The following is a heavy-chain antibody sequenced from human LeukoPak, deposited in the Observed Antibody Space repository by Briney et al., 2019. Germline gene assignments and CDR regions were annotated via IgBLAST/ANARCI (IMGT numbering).Heavy chain of an antibody. Sequence: PGGSLRLSCAASGFTFSDYSMNWVRQAPGKGLEWISYIGLSSGKTRYADSVKGRFTISGDNAKNSLYLQMNSLRVEDTAVYFCALDHNYAFDNWGQGILVTVSS. J-gene: IGHJ4*02. CDR3: ALDHNYAFDN. V-gene: IGHV3-48*04. D-gene: IGHD1-1*01. CDR2: IGLSSGKT. CDR1: GFTFSDYS.